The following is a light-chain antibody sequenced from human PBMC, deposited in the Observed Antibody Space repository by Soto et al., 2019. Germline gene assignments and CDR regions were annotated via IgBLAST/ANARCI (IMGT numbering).Light chain of an antibody. Sequence: QSALTQPPSVSGAPGQRVTISCTGSSSNIVAGYDVHWYQRLPGTAPKVLIYNNNNRPSGVPDRFSGSKSGTSASLAITGLQAEDEADYYCQSYDSSLSGSYVFGTGTKLTVL. CDR1: SSNIVAGYD. CDR3: QSYDSSLSGSYV. CDR2: NNN. J-gene: IGLJ1*01. V-gene: IGLV1-40*01.